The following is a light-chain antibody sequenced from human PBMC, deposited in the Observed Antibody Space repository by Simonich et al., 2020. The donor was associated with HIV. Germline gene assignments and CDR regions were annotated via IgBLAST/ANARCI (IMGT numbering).Light chain of an antibody. CDR3: MEGIHLPIT. CDR2: EFS. Sequence: DIVMTQTPLSLSVTPGQTASMSCKSSQSLLNSDGKPYLYWYLQKSGQSPQLLIYEFSRRFYGGPDRCSGSGSGTHFTLEISRVEAEDVGVYYCMEGIHLPITFGQGTRLEIK. V-gene: IGKV2-29*02. J-gene: IGKJ5*01. CDR1: QSLLNSDGKPY.